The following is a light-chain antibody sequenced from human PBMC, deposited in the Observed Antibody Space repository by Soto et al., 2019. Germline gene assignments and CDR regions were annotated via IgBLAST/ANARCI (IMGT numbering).Light chain of an antibody. Sequence: DVVMTQSPLSLPVTLGQPASISCRSSQSLVYSDGNTYLNWFQQRPGQSQRRLNYKVSNRDSGVPDRFSGSWSGTDFTLKISRVEAEDVGVYYCMQGTHWPQLTFGGGNKVEIK. CDR1: QSLVYSDGNTY. CDR3: MQGTHWPQLT. J-gene: IGKJ4*01. CDR2: KVS. V-gene: IGKV2-30*01.